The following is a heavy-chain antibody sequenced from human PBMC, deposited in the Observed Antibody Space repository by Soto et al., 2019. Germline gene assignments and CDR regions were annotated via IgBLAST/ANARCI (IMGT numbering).Heavy chain of an antibody. CDR3: ARVYQFRLGELSSGDGMEV. D-gene: IGHD3-16*02. Sequence: ASVKVSCKASGYTFTGYYMHWVRQAPGQGLEWMGWINPNSGGTNYAQKFQGRVTMTRDTSISTAYMELSRLRSDDTAVYYCARVYQFRLGELSSGDGMEVWGQGTTLTVSS. CDR1: GYTFTGYY. V-gene: IGHV1-2*02. CDR2: INPNSGGT. J-gene: IGHJ6*02.